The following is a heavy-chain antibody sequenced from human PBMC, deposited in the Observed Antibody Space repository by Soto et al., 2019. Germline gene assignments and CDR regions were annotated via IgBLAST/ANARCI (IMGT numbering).Heavy chain of an antibody. V-gene: IGHV4-59*11. CDR1: VGSITIHY. Sequence: QVQLQESGPGLVKPSENLSLTCTVAVGSITIHYWSWIRQPPGKGLEWIGYIYYNGNTNYNPSLKSRVTKSVDPSRNQISLKVTTGTTAGTAVYYWTRANWYSEYWGQGTLVTVSS. CDR2: IYYNGNT. D-gene: IGHD7-27*01. J-gene: IGHJ4*02. CDR3: TRANWYSEY.